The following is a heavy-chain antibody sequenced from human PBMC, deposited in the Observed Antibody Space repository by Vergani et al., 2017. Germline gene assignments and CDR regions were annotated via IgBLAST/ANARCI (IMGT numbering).Heavy chain of an antibody. CDR1: GGSISSGGYY. CDR2: IYYSGST. CDR3: ARGAVGASRKAFDI. Sequence: QVQLQESGPGLVKPSQTLSLTCTVSGGSISSGGYYWSWIRQHPGKGLEWIGYIYYSGSTYYNPSLKSRVTISVDTSKNQFSLKLRSGTAADTAVYYGARGAVGASRKAFDIWGQGTMVTVSS. V-gene: IGHV4-31*03. J-gene: IGHJ3*02. D-gene: IGHD6-19*01.